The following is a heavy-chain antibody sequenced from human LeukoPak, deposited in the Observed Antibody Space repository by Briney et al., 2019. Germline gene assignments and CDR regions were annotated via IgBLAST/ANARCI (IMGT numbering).Heavy chain of an antibody. J-gene: IGHJ4*02. Sequence: SETLSLTCTVSGGSISSYYWSWIRQPPGKGLEWIGSIYYSGSTYYNPSLKSRVTISVDTSKNQFSLKLSSVTAADTAVYYCATTGLGLRYFDWSDYWGQGTLVTVSS. D-gene: IGHD3-9*01. CDR2: IYYSGST. CDR1: GGSISSYY. CDR3: ATTGLGLRYFDWSDY. V-gene: IGHV4-59*04.